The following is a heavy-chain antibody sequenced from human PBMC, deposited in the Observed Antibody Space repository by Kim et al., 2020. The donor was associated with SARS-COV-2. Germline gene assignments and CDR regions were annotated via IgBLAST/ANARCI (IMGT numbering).Heavy chain of an antibody. V-gene: IGHV1-18*01. CDR3: ARLYYDILTGYMVDY. Sequence: ASVKVSCKASGYTFTSYGISWVRQAPGQGLEWMGWISAYNGNTNYAQKLQGRVTMTTDTSTSTAYMELRSLRSDDTAVYYCARLYYDILTGYMVDYWGQGTLVTVSS. D-gene: IGHD3-9*01. J-gene: IGHJ4*02. CDR2: ISAYNGNT. CDR1: GYTFTSYG.